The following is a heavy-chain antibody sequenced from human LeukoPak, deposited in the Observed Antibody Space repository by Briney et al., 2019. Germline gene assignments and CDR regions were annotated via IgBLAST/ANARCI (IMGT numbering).Heavy chain of an antibody. Sequence: QTGGSLRLSCAASGFTFSSYSMNWVRQAPGKGLEWVSAISGSGGSTYYADSVKGRFTISRDNSKNTLYLQMNSLRAEDTAVYYCAKDPYPHPPSYSYGYFDYWGQGTLVTVSS. D-gene: IGHD5-18*01. CDR3: AKDPYPHPPSYSYGYFDY. J-gene: IGHJ4*02. V-gene: IGHV3-23*01. CDR1: GFTFSSYS. CDR2: ISGSGGST.